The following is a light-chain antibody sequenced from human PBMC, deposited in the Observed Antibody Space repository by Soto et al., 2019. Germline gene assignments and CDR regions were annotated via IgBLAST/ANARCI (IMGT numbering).Light chain of an antibody. CDR2: EDN. J-gene: IGLJ2*01. CDR1: SGSIASNY. CDR3: QSYDSSNVV. V-gene: IGLV6-57*02. Sequence: NFMLTQPHSVSESPGKTVTISCTGSSGSIASNYVQWYQQRPGSAPTIVIYEDNQRPSGVPDRFSGSIDSSSNSASLTISGLRTEDEADYYCQSYDSSNVVFGGGTKLIVL.